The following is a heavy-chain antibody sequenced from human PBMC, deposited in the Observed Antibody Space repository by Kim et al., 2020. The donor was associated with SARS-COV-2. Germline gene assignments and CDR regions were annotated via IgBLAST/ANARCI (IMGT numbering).Heavy chain of an antibody. D-gene: IGHD3-3*01. Sequence: SETLFLTCTVSGGSISSGDYYWSWIRQPPGKGLEWIGYIYYSGSTYYNPSLKSRVTISVDTSKNQFSLKLSSVTAADTAVYYCARARATSITIFGVVIVHNFDYWGQGTLVTVSS. J-gene: IGHJ4*02. CDR1: GGSISSGDYY. CDR3: ARARATSITIFGVVIVHNFDY. V-gene: IGHV4-30-4*01. CDR2: IYYSGST.